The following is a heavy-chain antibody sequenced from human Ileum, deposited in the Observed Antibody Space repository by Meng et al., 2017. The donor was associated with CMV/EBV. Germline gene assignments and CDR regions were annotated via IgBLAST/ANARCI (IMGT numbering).Heavy chain of an antibody. D-gene: IGHD2-2*01. Sequence: YRINWGRQAPGKGLEWVSSISSSSSYIYYADSVKGRFTISRDNAKNSLYLQMNSLRAEDTAVYYCAREGAYCSSTSCYWYYYGMDVWGQGTTVTVSS. J-gene: IGHJ6*02. CDR1: YR. V-gene: IGHV3-21*01. CDR3: AREGAYCSSTSCYWYYYGMDV. CDR2: ISSSSSYI.